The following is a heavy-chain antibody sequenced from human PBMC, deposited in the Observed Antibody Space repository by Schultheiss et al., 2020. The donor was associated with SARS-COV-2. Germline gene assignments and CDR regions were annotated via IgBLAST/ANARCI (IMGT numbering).Heavy chain of an antibody. J-gene: IGHJ4*02. D-gene: IGHD2-2*01. V-gene: IGHV4-4*07. Sequence: SETLSLTCTVSGGSISSYYWSWIRQPAGKGLEWIGRIYTSGSTNYNPSLKSRVTMSVDTSKNQFSLKLSSVTAADTAVYYCAKAYCSSTSCYTGHFDYWGQGTLVTVSS. CDR3: AKAYCSSTSCYTGHFDY. CDR1: GGSISSYY. CDR2: IYTSGST.